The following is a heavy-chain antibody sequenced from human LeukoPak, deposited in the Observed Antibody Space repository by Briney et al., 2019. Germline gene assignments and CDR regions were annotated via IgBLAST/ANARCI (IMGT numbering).Heavy chain of an antibody. D-gene: IGHD3-22*01. J-gene: IGHJ4*02. CDR3: ARGGYYDSSGSPDY. Sequence: PGGSLRLSCAASGFTFSNAWMNWVRQAPGKGLEWVGRIKSKTDGGTTDYAAPVKGRFTISRDDSKNTLYLQMNSLRAEDTAVYYCARGGYYDSSGSPDYWGQGTLVTVSS. CDR1: GFTFSNAW. V-gene: IGHV3-15*07. CDR2: IKSKTDGGTT.